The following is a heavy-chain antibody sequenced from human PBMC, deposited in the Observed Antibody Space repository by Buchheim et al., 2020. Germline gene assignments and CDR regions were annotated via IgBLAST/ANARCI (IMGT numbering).Heavy chain of an antibody. CDR2: ISYDGSNK. J-gene: IGHJ6*02. CDR3: AKDHYGSGSYDYYYYGMDV. Sequence: QVQLVESGGGVVQPGRSLRLSCAASGFTFSSYGMHWVRQAPGKGLEWVAVISYDGSNKYYADSVKGRFTISRDNSKHTLYLQMNSLRAEDTAVYYCAKDHYGSGSYDYYYYGMDVWGQGTT. D-gene: IGHD3-10*01. CDR1: GFTFSSYG. V-gene: IGHV3-30*18.